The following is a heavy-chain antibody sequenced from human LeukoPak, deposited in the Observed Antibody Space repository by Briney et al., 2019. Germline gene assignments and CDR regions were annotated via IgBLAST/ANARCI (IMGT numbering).Heavy chain of an antibody. CDR2: FDPEDGET. CDR3: ATKDTRSSGWSPEELLDYYYYMDV. J-gene: IGHJ6*03. V-gene: IGHV1-24*01. D-gene: IGHD6-19*01. CDR1: GYTLTELS. Sequence: ASVKVSCKVSGYTLTELSMHWVRQAPGKGLEWMGGFDPEDGETIYAQKFQGRVTMTEDTSTDTAYMELSSLRSEDTAVYYCATKDTRSSGWSPEELLDYYYYMDVWGKGTTVTVSS.